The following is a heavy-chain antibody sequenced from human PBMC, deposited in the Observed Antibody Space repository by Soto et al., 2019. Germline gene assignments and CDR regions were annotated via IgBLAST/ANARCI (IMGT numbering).Heavy chain of an antibody. D-gene: IGHD3-10*01. CDR1: GGSIISSSDY. J-gene: IGHJ4*02. Sequence: SETLSLTCTVSGGSIISSSDYWVWIRQPPGKGLEWIGSIYYSGSTYYNPSLKSRVTISVDTSKNQFSLKLSSVTAADTVVYYCASLYGSGSYSFDFSGQATLVTVSS. CDR2: IYYSGST. V-gene: IGHV4-39*01. CDR3: ASLYGSGSYSFDF.